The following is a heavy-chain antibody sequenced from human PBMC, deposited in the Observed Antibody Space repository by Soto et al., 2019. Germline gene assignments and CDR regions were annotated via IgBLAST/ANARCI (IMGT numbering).Heavy chain of an antibody. CDR2: MNPINGAT. D-gene: IGHD2-2*01. Sequence: WASVKVSCKASGYDFTAYDINWVRQASGQGLEWMGWMNPINGATGSARRFQGRVSMTRNTATATAYLELTSLRSDDSAVYFCGRGPSPRAPAGGTPYYYAMDVWGQGTTVTVSS. CDR3: GRGPSPRAPAGGTPYYYAMDV. J-gene: IGHJ6*02. V-gene: IGHV1-8*02. CDR1: GYDFTAYD.